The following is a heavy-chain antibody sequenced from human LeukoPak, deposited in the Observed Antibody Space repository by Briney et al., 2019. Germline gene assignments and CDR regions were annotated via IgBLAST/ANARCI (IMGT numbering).Heavy chain of an antibody. Sequence: ASVKVSCKVPGYTLTELSMHWVRQAPGKGLEWMGGFDPEDGETIYAQKFQGRVTMTEDTSTDTAYMELSSLRSEDTAVYYCATIAAAVGWFDPWGQGTLVTVSS. CDR1: GYTLTELS. D-gene: IGHD6-13*01. V-gene: IGHV1-24*01. J-gene: IGHJ5*02. CDR3: ATIAAAVGWFDP. CDR2: FDPEDGET.